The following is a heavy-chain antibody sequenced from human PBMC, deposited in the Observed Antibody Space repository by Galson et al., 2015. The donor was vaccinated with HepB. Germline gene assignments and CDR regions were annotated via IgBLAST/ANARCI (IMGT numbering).Heavy chain of an antibody. Sequence: SLRLSCAASGFTFSSYGMHWVRQAPGKGLEWVAFIRFDGSDKFYADSVKGRFTISRDSSRNTLYLQMNSLRTEDTAVYYCAMEPNGGSGPSWGQGTLVSVSS. CDR2: IRFDGSDK. J-gene: IGHJ4*02. CDR3: AMEPNGGSGPS. V-gene: IGHV3-30*02. CDR1: GFTFSSYG. D-gene: IGHD6-19*01.